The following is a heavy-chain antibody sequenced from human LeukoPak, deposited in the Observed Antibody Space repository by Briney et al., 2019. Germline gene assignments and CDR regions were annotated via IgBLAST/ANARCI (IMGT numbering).Heavy chain of an antibody. CDR1: GGTFSSYA. CDR2: IIPIFGTA. Sequence: SVKVSCKASGGTFSSYAISWVRQAPGQGLEWMGGIIPIFGTANYAQKFQGRVTITADESTSTAYMELSSLRSEDTAAYYCARNAVPDRPFSGMDVWGKGTTVTVSS. CDR3: ARNAVPDRPFSGMDV. V-gene: IGHV1-69*13. D-gene: IGHD2-2*01. J-gene: IGHJ6*04.